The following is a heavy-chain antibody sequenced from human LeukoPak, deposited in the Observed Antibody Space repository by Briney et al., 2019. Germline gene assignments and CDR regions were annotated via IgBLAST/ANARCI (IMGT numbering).Heavy chain of an antibody. CDR2: IYPGDSDT. CDR3: ARRGAGSSWLLDY. V-gene: IGHV5-51*01. D-gene: IGHD6-13*01. Sequence: GESLKISCKGSGYSFTTYWIGWVRQMPGKGLEWRGIIYPGDSDTRYSPSFQGQVTISADKSISTAYLQWSSLKSSDTAIYFCARRGAGSSWLLDYWRQGTLVTVSS. CDR1: GYSFTTYW. J-gene: IGHJ4*02.